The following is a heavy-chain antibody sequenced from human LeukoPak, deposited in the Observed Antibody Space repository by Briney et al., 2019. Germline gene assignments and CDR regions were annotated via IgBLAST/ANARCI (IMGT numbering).Heavy chain of an antibody. CDR1: GGSISRYY. CDR3: ARTTYGDYTYYFDY. V-gene: IGHV4-59*01. Sequence: SETLSLTCTVSGGSISRYYWSWIRQPPGKGLGRIGYIYYSGSTNYNPSLKSRVTISVDTSKNQFSLKLSSVTAADTAVYYCARTTYGDYTYYFDYWGQGTLVTVSS. J-gene: IGHJ4*02. CDR2: IYYSGST. D-gene: IGHD4-17*01.